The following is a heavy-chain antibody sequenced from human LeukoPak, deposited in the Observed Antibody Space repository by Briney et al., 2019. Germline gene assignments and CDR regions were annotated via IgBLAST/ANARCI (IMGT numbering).Heavy chain of an antibody. D-gene: IGHD5-18*01. Sequence: SETLSLTCTVSGGSISSYYWSWIRQPPGKGLHWLGYIYYSGSTNYNPSLKSRVTISVDTSKNQFSLKLSSVTAADTAVYYCARGPSEYYSYGKKADWYFDLWGRGTLVTVSS. CDR3: ARGPSEYYSYGKKADWYFDL. CDR1: GGSISSYY. CDR2: IYYSGST. V-gene: IGHV4-59*01. J-gene: IGHJ2*01.